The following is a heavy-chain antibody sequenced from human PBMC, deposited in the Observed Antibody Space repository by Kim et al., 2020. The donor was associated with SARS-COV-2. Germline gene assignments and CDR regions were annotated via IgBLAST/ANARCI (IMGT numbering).Heavy chain of an antibody. CDR3: ARVQNPPGYCSSTSCLLTGIDY. J-gene: IGHJ4*02. CDR2: INHSGST. D-gene: IGHD2-2*01. CDR1: GGSFSGYY. Sequence: SETLSLTCAVYGGSFSGYYWSWIRQPPGKGLEWIGEINHSGSTNYNPSLKSRVTISVDTSKNQFSLKLSSVTAADTAVYYCARVQNPPGYCSSTSCLLTGIDYWGQGTLVTVSS. V-gene: IGHV4-34*01.